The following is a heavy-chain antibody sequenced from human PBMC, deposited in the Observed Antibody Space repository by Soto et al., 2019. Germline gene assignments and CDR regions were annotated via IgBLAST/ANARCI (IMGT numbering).Heavy chain of an antibody. V-gene: IGHV3-48*02. Sequence: PGGSLRLSCAASGFTFSGYTMNWVRQAPGKGLEWVSYISNSGSTLYYADSVKGRFTISRDNAKNSLYLQMSSLRDEDTAVYYCARAFDYWGQGTLVTVSS. CDR3: ARAFDY. CDR1: GFTFSGYT. J-gene: IGHJ4*02. CDR2: ISNSGSTL.